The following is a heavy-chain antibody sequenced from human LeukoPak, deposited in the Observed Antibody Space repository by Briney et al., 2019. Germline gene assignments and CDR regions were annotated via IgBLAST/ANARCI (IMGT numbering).Heavy chain of an antibody. CDR1: GGSISSYY. D-gene: IGHD3-10*01. Sequence: SETLSLTCTVSGGSISSYYWSWIRQPPGKGLEWIGYIYYSGSTNYNPSLKGRVTISVDTSKNQFSLKLSSVTAADTAVYYCARAEDTSVRGVPYVFDYWGQGTLVTVSS. V-gene: IGHV4-59*01. CDR2: IYYSGST. J-gene: IGHJ4*02. CDR3: ARAEDTSVRGVPYVFDY.